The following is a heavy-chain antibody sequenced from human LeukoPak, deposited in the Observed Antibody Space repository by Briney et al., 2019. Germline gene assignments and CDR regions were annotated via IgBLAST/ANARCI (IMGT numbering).Heavy chain of an antibody. CDR1: GYTFTSYY. V-gene: IGHV1-46*01. Sequence: ASVKVSCKASGYTFTSYYMHWVRQAPGQGLEWTGIINPSGGSTSYAQKFQGRVTMTRDTSTSTAYMELRSLRSDDTAVYYCARDRESYSLYHDAFDIWGQGTMVTVSS. J-gene: IGHJ3*02. D-gene: IGHD1-26*01. CDR2: INPSGGST. CDR3: ARDRESYSLYHDAFDI.